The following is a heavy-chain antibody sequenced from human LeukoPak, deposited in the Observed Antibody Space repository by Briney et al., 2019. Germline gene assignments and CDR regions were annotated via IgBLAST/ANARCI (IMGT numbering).Heavy chain of an antibody. Sequence: AGGSLRLSCAASGFTFDDYAMHWVRQAPGKGLEWVSGISWNSGSIGYADSVKGRFTISRDNAKNSLYLQMNSLRAEDTALYYCAKDIDYYDSSGSFDYWGQGTLVTVSS. CDR2: ISWNSGSI. CDR1: GFTFDDYA. J-gene: IGHJ4*02. D-gene: IGHD3-22*01. V-gene: IGHV3-9*01. CDR3: AKDIDYYDSSGSFDY.